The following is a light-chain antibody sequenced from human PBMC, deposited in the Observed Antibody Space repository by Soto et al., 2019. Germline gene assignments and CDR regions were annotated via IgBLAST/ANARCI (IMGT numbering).Light chain of an antibody. J-gene: IGLJ1*01. CDR2: DVS. CDR3: RSYSSRSTRV. V-gene: IGLV2-14*01. CDR1: SSDVGGYNY. Sequence: QSALTQPASVSGSPGQSITISCTGTSSDVGGYNYVSWYQQHPGKAPKLMIYDVSNRPSGGSKRFSGFKSGNTAPLTISGPQAEDQAGYYWRSYSSRSTRVFRTWTKVTVL.